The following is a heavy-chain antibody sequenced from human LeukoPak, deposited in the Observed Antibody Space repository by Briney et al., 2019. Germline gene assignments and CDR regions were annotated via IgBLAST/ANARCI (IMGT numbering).Heavy chain of an antibody. J-gene: IGHJ4*02. D-gene: IGHD3-16*01. V-gene: IGHV3-7*01. CDR2: INPDGSEK. CDR3: ARTYAYDATGDRGH. Sequence: GGSLRLSCVASRFTFNKYYMSWVRQAPGKGLQWVANINPDGSEKYYVDSVKGRFTISRDNAKNSLYLQMSSLRAEDTAVYYCARTYAYDATGDRGHWGQGTLVTVSS. CDR1: RFTFNKYY.